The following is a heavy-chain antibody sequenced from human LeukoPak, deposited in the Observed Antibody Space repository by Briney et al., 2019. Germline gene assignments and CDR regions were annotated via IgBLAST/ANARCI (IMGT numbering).Heavy chain of an antibody. V-gene: IGHV1-69*05. CDR2: IIPIFGTA. D-gene: IGHD3-10*02. J-gene: IGHJ1*01. CDR3: ASTPLHTYYYVRGYFQH. CDR1: GGTFSSYA. Sequence: EASVKVSCNASGGTFSSYAISWVRQAPGQGLEWMGGIIPIFGTANYAQKFRGRVTITTDESTSTAYMELSSLRSEDTAVYYCASTPLHTYYYVRGYFQHWGQGTLVTVSS.